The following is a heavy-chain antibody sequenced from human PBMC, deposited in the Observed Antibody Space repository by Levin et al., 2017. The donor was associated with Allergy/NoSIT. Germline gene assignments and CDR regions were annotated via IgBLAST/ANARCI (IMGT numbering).Heavy chain of an antibody. J-gene: IGHJ3*01. CDR2: ISTTSSYT. CDR1: GFTFSDYY. Sequence: GGSLRLSCSASGFTFSDYYMSWIRQAPGKGPEWISYISTTSSYTNYADSVQGRFTISRDNAKSALNLQMKSLRAEDTAVYYCARDKLGGDSGYAPFGAPDFWRQGTLVTVST. D-gene: IGHD5-12*01. CDR3: ARDKLGGDSGYAPFGAPDF. V-gene: IGHV3-11*05.